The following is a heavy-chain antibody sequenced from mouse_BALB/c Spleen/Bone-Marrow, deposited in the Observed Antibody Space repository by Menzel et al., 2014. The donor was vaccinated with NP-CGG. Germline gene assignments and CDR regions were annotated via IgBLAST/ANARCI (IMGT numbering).Heavy chain of an antibody. V-gene: IGHV1-9*01. CDR2: ILPGSGTA. CDR3: ARASVVPYYFDF. Sequence: LQESGAELMKPGASVKISCKATGYTFSNYWIDWVKQRPGHGLEWIGEILPGSGTANYNEKFKGKATFTADTSSNTAYMQPSSLTSEDSALYYCARASVVPYYFDFWGQGTTLTVSS. D-gene: IGHD1-1*01. J-gene: IGHJ2*01. CDR1: GYTFSNYW.